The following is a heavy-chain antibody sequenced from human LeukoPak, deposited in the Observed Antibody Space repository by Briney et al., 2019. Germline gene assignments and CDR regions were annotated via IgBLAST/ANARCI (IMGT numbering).Heavy chain of an antibody. Sequence: GASVKVSCKASGGTFSSYAISWVRQAPGQGLEWMGGIIPIFGTANYAQKFQGRVTITTDESTSTAYMELSSLRSEDTAVYYCARGTSIVVVPAAIPPPGGYYYYMDVWGKGTTVTVSS. CDR2: IIPIFGTA. D-gene: IGHD2-2*01. CDR3: ARGTSIVVVPAAIPPPGGYYYYMDV. J-gene: IGHJ6*03. CDR1: GGTFSSYA. V-gene: IGHV1-69*05.